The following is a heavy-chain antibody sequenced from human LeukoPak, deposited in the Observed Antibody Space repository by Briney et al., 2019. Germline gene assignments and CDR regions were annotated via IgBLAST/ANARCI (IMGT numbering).Heavy chain of an antibody. Sequence: GGSLRLSCAASGFTVSNNYMSLVRQAPGKALEWVSVVYSAGSTCYADSVKGRFTISRDNSKNTLYLQMNSLRAEDTAVYYCARHIPGYSSSLGYWGQGTLVTVSS. CDR1: GFTVSNNY. V-gene: IGHV3-53*01. CDR3: ARHIPGYSSSLGY. CDR2: VYSAGST. J-gene: IGHJ4*02. D-gene: IGHD6-13*01.